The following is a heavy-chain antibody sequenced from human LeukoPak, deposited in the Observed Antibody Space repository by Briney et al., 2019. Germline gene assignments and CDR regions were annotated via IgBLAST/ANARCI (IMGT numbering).Heavy chain of an antibody. CDR2: IKEDGNKQ. D-gene: IGHD2-2*01. J-gene: IGHJ6*03. CDR1: GFTFSDYW. CDR3: ARRGGSTSGLVYYYYMDV. Sequence: GGSLRLSCVASGFTFSDYWMTWVRQAPGKGLERVANIKEDGNKQYYLDSVKGRFTISRDNGKNSLYLQMNSLRPEDTAIYYCARRGGSTSGLVYYYYMDVWGTGTTVTVSS. V-gene: IGHV3-7*01.